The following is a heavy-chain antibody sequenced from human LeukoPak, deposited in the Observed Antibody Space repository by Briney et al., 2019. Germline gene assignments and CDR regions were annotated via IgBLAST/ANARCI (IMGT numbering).Heavy chain of an antibody. J-gene: IGHJ4*02. V-gene: IGHV3-20*04. Sequence: GGSLRLSCAASGFKFDDYGMSWVRQAPGKGLEWVSGMNWNGGSTGYADSVTGRFTISRDNAKNSLYLQMNSLRAEDTALYYCARGFHSSGWYYFDYWGQGTLVTVSS. D-gene: IGHD6-19*01. CDR2: MNWNGGST. CDR3: ARGFHSSGWYYFDY. CDR1: GFKFDDYG.